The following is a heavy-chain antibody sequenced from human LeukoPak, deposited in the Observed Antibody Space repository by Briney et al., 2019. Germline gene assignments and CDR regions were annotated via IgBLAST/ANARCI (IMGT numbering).Heavy chain of an antibody. V-gene: IGHV3-74*01. CDR1: GFPFSRYW. J-gene: IGHJ4*02. D-gene: IGHD6-19*01. CDR3: ARDDGSGWYGY. CDR2: IISDGSNT. Sequence: GGSLRLSCAPSGFPFSRYWTHWVRQARGEGLVWVSRIISDGSNTSYADSVKGRFTISRDNAKNTLYLQMNSLRAEDTAVYYCARDDGSGWYGYWGQGTLVTVSS.